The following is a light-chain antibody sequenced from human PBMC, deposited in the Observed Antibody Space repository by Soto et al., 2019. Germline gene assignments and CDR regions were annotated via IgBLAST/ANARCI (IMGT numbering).Light chain of an antibody. J-gene: IGKJ5*01. Sequence: IVMTQSPSTLSVSPGERATLSCRASQSISDTLAWYQQKPGQAPRLLIYSASRRATGFPGRFSGSGSGTDFTLTISSLEPEDFALYYCQQRNSWPPITFGQGTRLEIK. V-gene: IGKV3-15*01. CDR1: QSISDT. CDR3: QQRNSWPPIT. CDR2: SAS.